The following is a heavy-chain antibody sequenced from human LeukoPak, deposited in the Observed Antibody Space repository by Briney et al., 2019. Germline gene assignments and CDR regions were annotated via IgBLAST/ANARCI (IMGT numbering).Heavy chain of an antibody. Sequence: SETLSLTCTVSGGSISSGGYYWSWIRRHPGKGLEWIGYIYYSGSTYYNPSLKSRVTISVDTSKNQFSLKLSSVTAADTAVYYCARRLSGQIYGYTAPHFDYWGQGTLVTVSS. CDR3: ARRLSGQIYGYTAPHFDY. CDR2: IYYSGST. J-gene: IGHJ4*02. V-gene: IGHV4-31*03. D-gene: IGHD5-18*01. CDR1: GGSISSGGYY.